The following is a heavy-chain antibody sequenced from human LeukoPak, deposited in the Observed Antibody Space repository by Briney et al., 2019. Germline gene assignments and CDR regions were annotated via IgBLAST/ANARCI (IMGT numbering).Heavy chain of an antibody. CDR2: IIPILGIA. J-gene: IGHJ4*02. V-gene: IGHV1-69*04. D-gene: IGHD2-2*01. CDR1: GGTFSSYA. CDR3: ARGVVVSGFDY. Sequence: SVKVSCKASGGTFSSYAISWVRQAPGQGLEWMGRIIPILGIANYAQKFQGRVTITADKSTSTAYMELSSLRPEDTAVYYCARGVVVSGFDYWGQGTLVTVSS.